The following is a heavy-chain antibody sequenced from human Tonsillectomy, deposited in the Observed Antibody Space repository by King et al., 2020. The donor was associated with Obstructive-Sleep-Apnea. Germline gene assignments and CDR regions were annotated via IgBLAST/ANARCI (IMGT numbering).Heavy chain of an antibody. CDR1: GFTFSNAW. J-gene: IGHJ5*02. CDR3: TTDGCSSTSCYDNWFDP. Sequence: VQLVESGGGLVKPGGSLRLSCAASGFTFSNAWMSWVRQAPGKGLEGVGRIKSNTDGWTTDYAAPLKGRFFILRDDSKNTLYLQTNSLKTEDTAVYYCTTDGCSSTSCYDNWFDPWGQGTLVTVSS. D-gene: IGHD2-2*01. CDR2: IKSNTDGWTT. V-gene: IGHV3-15*01.